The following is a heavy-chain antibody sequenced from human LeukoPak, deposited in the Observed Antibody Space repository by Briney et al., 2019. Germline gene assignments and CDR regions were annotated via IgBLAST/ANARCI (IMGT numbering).Heavy chain of an antibody. V-gene: IGHV4-39*07. CDR1: GGSISSSSYY. J-gene: IGHJ3*02. D-gene: IGHD2-15*01. CDR2: IYHSGST. Sequence: TASETLSLTCTVSGGSISSSSYYWGWIRQPPGKGLEWIGYIYHSGSTYYNPSLKSRVTISVDRSKNQFSLKLSSVTAADTAVYYCARALIPYCSGGSCYLDAFDIWGQGTMVTVSS. CDR3: ARALIPYCSGGSCYLDAFDI.